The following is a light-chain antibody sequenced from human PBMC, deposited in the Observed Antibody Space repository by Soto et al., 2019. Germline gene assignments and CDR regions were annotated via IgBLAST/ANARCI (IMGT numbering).Light chain of an antibody. CDR1: QSISRY. Sequence: DIQMTQSASSLSAFVGDRVTMTCRTSQSISRYLNWYQHKLGTAPKLMIHGSFKLQSGVPSRFSGSGSGTDFTLTISSLHPEDFATYYCQQSYNTPRTFGLGTKVDIK. CDR2: GSF. CDR3: QQSYNTPRT. J-gene: IGKJ1*01. V-gene: IGKV1-39*01.